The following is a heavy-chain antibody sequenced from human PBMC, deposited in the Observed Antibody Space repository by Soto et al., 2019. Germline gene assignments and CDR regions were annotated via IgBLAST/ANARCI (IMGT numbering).Heavy chain of an antibody. V-gene: IGHV3-7*01. Sequence: GESLKISCAASGFTFSSYWMSWVRQAPGKGLEWVANIKQDGSEKYYVDSVKGRFTISRDNAKNSLYLQMNSLRAEDTAVYYCAREGVTDNWFDPWGQGTLVTVSS. CDR2: IKQDGSEK. J-gene: IGHJ5*02. D-gene: IGHD3-10*01. CDR3: AREGVTDNWFDP. CDR1: GFTFSSYW.